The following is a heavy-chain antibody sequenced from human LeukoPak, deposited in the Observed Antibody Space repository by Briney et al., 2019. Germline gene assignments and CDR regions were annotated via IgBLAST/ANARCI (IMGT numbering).Heavy chain of an antibody. D-gene: IGHD3-10*01. CDR2: INWNGGST. CDR3: ARDLRKWFGESSRYYYYMDV. Sequence: GGSLRLSCAASGFTFDDYGMSWVRQAPGKGLEWVSGINWNGGSTGYADSVKGRFTISRDNAKNSLYLQMNSLRAEDTAVYYCARDLRKWFGESSRYYYYMDVWGKGTTVTVSS. V-gene: IGHV3-20*04. CDR1: GFTFDDYG. J-gene: IGHJ6*03.